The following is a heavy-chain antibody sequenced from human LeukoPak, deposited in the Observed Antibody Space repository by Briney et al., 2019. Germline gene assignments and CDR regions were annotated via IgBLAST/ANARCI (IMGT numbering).Heavy chain of an antibody. CDR1: GFTFGDYA. J-gene: IGHJ5*02. Sequence: GGSLRLSCTASGFTFGDYAMSWVRKAPGKGLEWVGFIRSKAYGGTTEYAASVKGRFTISRDDSKSIAYLQMNSLKTEDTAVYYCTRDGWDYGDYNWFDPWGQGTLVTDSS. V-gene: IGHV3-49*04. CDR3: TRDGWDYGDYNWFDP. D-gene: IGHD4-17*01. CDR2: IRSKAYGGTT.